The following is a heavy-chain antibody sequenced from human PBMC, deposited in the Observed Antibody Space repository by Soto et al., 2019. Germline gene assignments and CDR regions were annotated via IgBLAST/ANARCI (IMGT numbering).Heavy chain of an antibody. D-gene: IGHD4-17*01. V-gene: IGHV3-74*01. Sequence: EVQLVESGGGFVQPGGSLRLSCVASGFTFSDYWMHWVRQAPGKGLVWVSRIKFDGSFTSHADSVKGRFTISRDNARNTVHLQMDSLRAEDTGVYYCARGLRNYYGVDVWGQGTTVTVSS. J-gene: IGHJ6*02. CDR1: GFTFSDYW. CDR2: IKFDGSFT. CDR3: ARGLRNYYGVDV.